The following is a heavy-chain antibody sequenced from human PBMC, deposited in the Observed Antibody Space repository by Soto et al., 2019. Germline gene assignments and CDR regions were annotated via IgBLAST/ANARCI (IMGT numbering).Heavy chain of an antibody. J-gene: IGHJ5*02. V-gene: IGHV4-4*07. Sequence: QVQLQESGPGLVKPSETLSLTCTVSGGDISTYYWTWIRQPAGKGLEWIGRIYSSGSTKYNPSLKCRVTMSLDTSKNKFSLRLRSVTAADTAVYYCARGQRFSDWFDPWGQGNVVNV. CDR2: IYSSGST. CDR3: ARGQRFSDWFDP. CDR1: GGDISTYY. D-gene: IGHD3-3*01.